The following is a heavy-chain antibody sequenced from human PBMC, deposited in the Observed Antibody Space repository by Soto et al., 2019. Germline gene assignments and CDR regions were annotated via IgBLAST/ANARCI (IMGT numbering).Heavy chain of an antibody. V-gene: IGHV4-34*01. Sequence: LSLTCAVYGGSFSGYYWSWIRQPPGKGLEWIGEINHSGSTNYNPSLKSRVTISVDTSKNQFSLKLSSVTAADTAVYYCARGWYSSGWYYFDYWGQGTLVTVSS. CDR1: GGSFSGYY. CDR2: INHSGST. CDR3: ARGWYSSGWYYFDY. D-gene: IGHD6-19*01. J-gene: IGHJ4*02.